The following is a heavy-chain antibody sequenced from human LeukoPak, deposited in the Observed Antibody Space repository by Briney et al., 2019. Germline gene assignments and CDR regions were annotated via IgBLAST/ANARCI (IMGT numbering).Heavy chain of an antibody. CDR3: ARDGGDCSGDSCYVDY. CDR1: GFTFDDYG. Sequence: GGSLRLSCAASGFTFDDYGMSWVRQAPGKGLEWVSSIKWNGGSTGYADSVKGRFTISRDNAKNSLYLQMNSLRAEDAALYYCARDGGDCSGDSCYVDYWGQGTLVTVSS. CDR2: IKWNGGST. V-gene: IGHV3-20*04. J-gene: IGHJ4*02. D-gene: IGHD2-15*01.